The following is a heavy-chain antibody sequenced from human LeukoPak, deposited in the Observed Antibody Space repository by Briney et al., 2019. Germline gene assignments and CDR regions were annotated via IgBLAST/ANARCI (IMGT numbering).Heavy chain of an antibody. CDR2: IYYSGST. Sequence: SETLSLTCTVSGGSISSSSYYWGWIRQPPGKGLERIGSIYYSGSTYYNPSLKSRVTISVDTSKNQFSLKLSSVTAADTAVYYCARTGGDYYDSSGYHYFDYWGQGTLVTVSS. CDR3: ARTGGDYYDSSGYHYFDY. D-gene: IGHD3-22*01. J-gene: IGHJ4*02. V-gene: IGHV4-39*01. CDR1: GGSISSSSYY.